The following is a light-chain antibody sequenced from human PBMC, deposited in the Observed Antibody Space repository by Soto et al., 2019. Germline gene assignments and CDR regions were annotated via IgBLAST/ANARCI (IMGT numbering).Light chain of an antibody. CDR1: QSIDTW. Sequence: DIQMTPSPSTLSASVGDRVTITCRASQSIDTWLAWHQQKPGQVPKLLISKASSLESGVPSRFSGSGSGTEFTLTISSLQPDDSATYYCQQYNSYRAFGQGTRLEIK. J-gene: IGKJ5*01. CDR2: KAS. CDR3: QQYNSYRA. V-gene: IGKV1-5*03.